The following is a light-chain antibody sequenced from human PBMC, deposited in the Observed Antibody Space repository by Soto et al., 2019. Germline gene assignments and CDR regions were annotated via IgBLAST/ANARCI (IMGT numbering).Light chain of an antibody. V-gene: IGLV2-14*01. J-gene: IGLJ1*01. CDR1: SSDVGGYNY. CDR2: EVR. CDR3: SSYTSSSPYV. Sequence: QSALTQPASVSGSPGQSITISCTGTSSDVGGYNYVSWYQQHPGKAPKLMIYEVRNRPSGVSHRFSGSKSASTASLTISGLQAEDEADYYCSSYTSSSPYVFGTGTKVTVL.